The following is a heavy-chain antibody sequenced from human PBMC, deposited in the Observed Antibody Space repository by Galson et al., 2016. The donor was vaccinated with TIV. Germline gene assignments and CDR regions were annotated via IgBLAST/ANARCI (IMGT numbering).Heavy chain of an antibody. D-gene: IGHD2-2*01. CDR3: ARVWGEYCSSPSCWDLPFDY. J-gene: IGHJ4*02. V-gene: IGHV1-2*06. Sequence: SVKVSCKASGYTFTGYYIHWVRQAPGQGLEWMGRINPNTGGTNYAQKFQGRLTMTNDTSISTAYLELSSLTSDDTAVYYCARVWGEYCSSPSCWDLPFDYGGQGTLVTVSS. CDR2: INPNTGGT. CDR1: GYTFTGYY.